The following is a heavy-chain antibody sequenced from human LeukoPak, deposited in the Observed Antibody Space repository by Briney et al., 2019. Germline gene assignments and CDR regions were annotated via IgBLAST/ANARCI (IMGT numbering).Heavy chain of an antibody. V-gene: IGHV3-7*01. Sequence: GGSLRLSCAASGFTVSSNYMSWVRQAPGKGLEWVANIKQDGSEKYYVDSVKGRFTISRDNAKNSLYLQMNSLRAEDTAVYYCARDDPHYDILTGYYPIDSWGQGTLVTVSS. CDR2: IKQDGSEK. CDR1: GFTVSSNY. CDR3: ARDDPHYDILTGYYPIDS. D-gene: IGHD3-9*01. J-gene: IGHJ4*02.